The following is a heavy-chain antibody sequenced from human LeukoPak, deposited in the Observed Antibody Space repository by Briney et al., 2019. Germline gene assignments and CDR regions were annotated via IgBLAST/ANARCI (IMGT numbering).Heavy chain of an antibody. D-gene: IGHD2-2*02. CDR2: IYHSGSA. CDR3: VRYCSSTTCYTRAVDY. V-gene: IGHV4-38-2*02. Sequence: SETLSLTCTVSGYSITSGYNWAWIRPPPGKVLEWIGSIYHSGSAYYNPSLKSRVTISVDTSKNQFSLKLSSVTAADTAVYYCVRYCSSTTCYTRAVDYWGQGTPVTVSS. J-gene: IGHJ4*02. CDR1: GYSITSGYN.